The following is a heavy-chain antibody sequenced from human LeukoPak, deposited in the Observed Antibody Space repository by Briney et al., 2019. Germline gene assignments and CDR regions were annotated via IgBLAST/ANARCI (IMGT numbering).Heavy chain of an antibody. V-gene: IGHV3-7*03. J-gene: IGHJ3*02. CDR2: IKEDGSVI. Sequence: GGSLRLSCVASGFSFTTYWMNWVRQAPGKGLEWLANIKEDGSVINYVDSVKGRFTISRDNAKSSLYLQMNSLRAEDTAVYYCARENYDFWSGYRGSSAFDIWGQGTMVTVSS. CDR1: GFSFTTYW. CDR3: ARENYDFWSGYRGSSAFDI. D-gene: IGHD3-3*01.